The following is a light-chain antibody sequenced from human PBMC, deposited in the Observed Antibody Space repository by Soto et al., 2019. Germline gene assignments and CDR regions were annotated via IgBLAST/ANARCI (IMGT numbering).Light chain of an antibody. CDR3: QQRNNWPGT. CDR1: QGISSL. CDR2: DAS. J-gene: IGKJ1*01. Sequence: DTLLTQSPATLSLSPGERATLSCRASQGISSLLAWYQQKPGQAPRLLIYDASNRATGVPVRFSGRGSGTDFTLTISSLEPEDFAVYYCQQRNNWPGTFGQGTKVDIK. V-gene: IGKV3-11*01.